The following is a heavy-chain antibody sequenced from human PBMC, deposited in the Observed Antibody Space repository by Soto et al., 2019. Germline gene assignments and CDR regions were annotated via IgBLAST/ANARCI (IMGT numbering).Heavy chain of an antibody. CDR2: IVPTVDTS. D-gene: IGHD5-12*01. V-gene: IGHV1-69*14. CDR1: GATFSSYA. J-gene: IGHJ4*02. Sequence: QVQLVQSGAEVRQPASSVKVSCKTSGATFSSYAITWVRQAPGQGLEWMGGIVPTVDTSTYAQKFQGRVTITADKFTNIFYMELSSLRSDDTAVYYCVRVVAIPGYPDNWGQGTLVTVSS. CDR3: VRVVAIPGYPDN.